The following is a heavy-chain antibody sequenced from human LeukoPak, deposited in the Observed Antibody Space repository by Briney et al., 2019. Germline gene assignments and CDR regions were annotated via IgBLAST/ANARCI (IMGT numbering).Heavy chain of an antibody. CDR1: GGSISSSSYY. J-gene: IGHJ4*02. CDR2: IYYSGST. V-gene: IGHV4-39*01. Sequence: SETLPLTCTVSGGSISSSSYYWGWIRQPPGKGLEWIGSIYYSGSTYYNPSLKSRVTISVDTSKNQFSLKLSSVTAADTAVYYCARQSSYSGSYYDYWGQGTLVTVSS. CDR3: ARQSSYSGSYYDY. D-gene: IGHD1-26*01.